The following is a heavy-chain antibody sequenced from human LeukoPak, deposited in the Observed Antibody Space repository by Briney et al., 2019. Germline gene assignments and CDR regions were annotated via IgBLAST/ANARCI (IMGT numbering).Heavy chain of an antibody. CDR3: AKAPPHSSGWYVFDY. J-gene: IGHJ4*02. V-gene: IGHV3-30*02. CDR1: GFTFSSFG. D-gene: IGHD6-19*01. Sequence: GGSLRLSCEASGFTFSSFGMHWVRQAPGKGLEWVAFIRNDGSKKYYADSVKGRFTISRDNSKSTLYLQMNRLRAEDTAVYYCAKAPPHSSGWYVFDYWGQGTLVTVSS. CDR2: IRNDGSKK.